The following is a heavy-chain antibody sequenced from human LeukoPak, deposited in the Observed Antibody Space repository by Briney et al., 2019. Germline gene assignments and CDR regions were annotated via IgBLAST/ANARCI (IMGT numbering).Heavy chain of an antibody. D-gene: IGHD4-11*01. Sequence: GGSLRLSCAASGFTFSSYVMSWVRQAPGKGLEWVANIKQDGSEKYYVDSVKGRFTISRDNARNSLYLQMNSLRAEDTAVYYCAREDYRSNYLYFYMDVWGKGTTVTVSS. V-gene: IGHV3-7*01. J-gene: IGHJ6*03. CDR1: GFTFSSYV. CDR2: IKQDGSEK. CDR3: AREDYRSNYLYFYMDV.